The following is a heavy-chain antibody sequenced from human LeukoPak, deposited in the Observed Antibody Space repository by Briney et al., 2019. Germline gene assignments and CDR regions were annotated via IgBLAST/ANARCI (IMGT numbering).Heavy chain of an antibody. Sequence: GGSLRLSCAASGFTFSSYSMNWVRQAPGKGLEWVSSISSSSSYIYYADSVKGRFTISRDNAKNSLYLQMNRLTIDDTAIYYCATDIRAVGDSRYFDYWGQGTLVTVSS. CDR3: ATDIRAVGDSRYFDY. CDR1: GFTFSSYS. D-gene: IGHD3-9*01. J-gene: IGHJ4*02. CDR2: ISSSSSYI. V-gene: IGHV3-21*04.